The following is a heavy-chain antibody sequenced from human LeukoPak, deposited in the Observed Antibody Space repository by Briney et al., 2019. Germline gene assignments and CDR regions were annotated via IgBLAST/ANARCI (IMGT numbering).Heavy chain of an antibody. J-gene: IGHJ4*02. CDR3: ARQEYDFWSGYYIDYFDY. D-gene: IGHD3-3*01. V-gene: IGHV4-38-2*01. Sequence: SETLSLTCAVSGYSISSGYYWGWIRQPPGKGLEWIGSIYHSGSTYYNPSLKSRVTLSVDTSKNQFSLKLSSVTAADTAVYYCARQEYDFWSGYYIDYFDYWGQGTLVTVSS. CDR1: GYSISSGYY. CDR2: IYHSGST.